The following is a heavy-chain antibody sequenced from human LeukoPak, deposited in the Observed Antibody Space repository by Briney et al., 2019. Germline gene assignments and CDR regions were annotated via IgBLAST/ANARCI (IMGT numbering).Heavy chain of an antibody. CDR2: IRYDGSNK. CDR3: AKEADCSSTSCYPDY. D-gene: IGHD2-2*01. CDR1: GFTFSSYG. V-gene: IGHV3-30*02. Sequence: GGSLRLSCAASGFTFSSYGMHWVRQAPGKGLEWVAFIRYDGSNKYYADSVKGRFTISRDNSKNTLYLQMNSLRAEDTAVYYCAKEADCSSTSCYPDYWGQGTLVTVSS. J-gene: IGHJ4*02.